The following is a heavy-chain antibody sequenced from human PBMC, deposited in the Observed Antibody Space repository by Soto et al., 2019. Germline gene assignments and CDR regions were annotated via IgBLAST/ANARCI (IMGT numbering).Heavy chain of an antibody. J-gene: IGHJ4*02. CDR2: IWYDGSNK. V-gene: IGHV3-33*01. Sequence: GGSLRLSCAASGFTFSSYGMHWVRQAPGKGLEWVAVIWYDGSNKYYADSVKGRFTISRDNSKNTLYLQMNSLRAEDTAVYYCARDPMVSYYFDYWGQGTLVTVSS. D-gene: IGHD2-8*01. CDR1: GFTFSSYG. CDR3: ARDPMVSYYFDY.